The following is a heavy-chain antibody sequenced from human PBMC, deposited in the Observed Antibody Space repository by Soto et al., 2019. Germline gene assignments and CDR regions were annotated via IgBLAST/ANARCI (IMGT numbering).Heavy chain of an antibody. Sequence: AISGSGGSTYYADSVKGRLTISRDNSKNTLYLQMNSLRAEDTAVYYCAKPKERPAPTTVVVITTLDYWGQGTLVTVSS. CDR3: AKPKERPAPTTVVVITTLDY. V-gene: IGHV3-23*01. J-gene: IGHJ4*02. D-gene: IGHD3-22*01. CDR2: ISGSGGST.